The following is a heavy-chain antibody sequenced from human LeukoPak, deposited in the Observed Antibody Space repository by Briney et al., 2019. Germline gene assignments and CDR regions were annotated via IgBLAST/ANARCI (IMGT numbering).Heavy chain of an antibody. D-gene: IGHD6-6*01. CDR1: GGSISGYY. CDR2: IYYSGST. CDR3: ARLWLAAQGPVDY. J-gene: IGHJ4*02. Sequence: SETLSLTCTVSGGSISGYYWSWIRQPPGTGLEWIGYIYYSGSTNFNPSLKSRVTMSVDTSKSQFSLKLSSVTAADTALYYCARLWLAAQGPVDYWGQGTLVTVSS. V-gene: IGHV4-59*01.